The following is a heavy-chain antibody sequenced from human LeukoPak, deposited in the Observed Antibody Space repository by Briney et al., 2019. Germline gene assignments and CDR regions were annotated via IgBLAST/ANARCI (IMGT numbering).Heavy chain of an antibody. CDR2: IWYDGSSK. Sequence: GGSLRLSCSASGFTFSSYAMHWVRQAPGKGLEWVALIWYDGSSKHYADSVRGRFTISRDNSKNTLYLQMNSLRAEDTAVYYCARDFELSHWGQGTLVTVSS. J-gene: IGHJ4*02. CDR3: ARDFELSH. V-gene: IGHV3-33*08. CDR1: GFTFSSYA. D-gene: IGHD3-16*02.